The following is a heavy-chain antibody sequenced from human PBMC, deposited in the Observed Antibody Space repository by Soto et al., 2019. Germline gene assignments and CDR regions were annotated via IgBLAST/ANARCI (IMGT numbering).Heavy chain of an antibody. CDR3: ARESRVDYYYYGMDV. J-gene: IGHJ6*02. CDR1: GFTVSSNY. CDR2: IYSGGST. Sequence: EVQLVETGGGLIQPGGSLRLSCAASGFTVSSNYTSWVRQAPGKGLEWVSVIYSGGSTYYADSVKGRFTISRDNSKNTLYLQMNSLRAEDTAVYYCARESRVDYYYYGMDVWGQGTTVTVSS. D-gene: IGHD2-2*01. V-gene: IGHV3-53*02.